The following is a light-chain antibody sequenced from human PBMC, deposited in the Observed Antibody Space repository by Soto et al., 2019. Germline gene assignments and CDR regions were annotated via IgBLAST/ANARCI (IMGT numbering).Light chain of an antibody. Sequence: PGERATLSCGASQSVSSSDLAWYQQKPGLAPRPLIYDASSRATGIPDRFSGSGSGTDFTLTISRLEPEDFAVYYCQQYGTSPYTFGQGTNLELK. J-gene: IGKJ2*01. CDR3: QQYGTSPYT. V-gene: IGKV3D-20*01. CDR2: DAS. CDR1: QSVSSSD.